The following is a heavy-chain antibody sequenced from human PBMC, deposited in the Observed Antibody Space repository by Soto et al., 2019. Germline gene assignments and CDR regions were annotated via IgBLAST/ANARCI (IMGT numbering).Heavy chain of an antibody. CDR1: GYNFTNYH. V-gene: IGHV1-18*01. CDR3: ARDSAPPRE. CDR2: ISAYNGNT. J-gene: IGHJ4*02. Sequence: QVQLGQSGAEVKKPGASVKVSCKASGYNFTNYHVSWVRLAPGQGREWMGWISAYNGNTNYAQKLQGRVTMTTDTSTSTAYMELRSKTSDDTAVYYCARDSAPPREWGQGTLVTVSS.